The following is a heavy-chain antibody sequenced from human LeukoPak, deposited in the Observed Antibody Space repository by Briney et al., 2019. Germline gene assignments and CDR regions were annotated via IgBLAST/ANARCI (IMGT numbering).Heavy chain of an antibody. CDR2: IYDYGTT. V-gene: IGHV4-59*01. Sequence: PSETLSLTCTVSGASMSIFYWTWIREPPGKGLEWIGLIYDYGTTYYNPFLKSRVTISVDTSNNQFSLKLRSVTAADTAVYYCARGESFYYYYMDFWGKGTTVTVSS. CDR1: GASMSIFY. CDR3: ARGESFYYYYMDF. J-gene: IGHJ6*03.